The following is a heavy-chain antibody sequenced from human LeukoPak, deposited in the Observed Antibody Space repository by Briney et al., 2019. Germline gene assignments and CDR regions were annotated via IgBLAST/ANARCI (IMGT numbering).Heavy chain of an antibody. Sequence: SETLSLTCTVSGGSISSYYWSWIRQPPGKGLEWIGHIYYSGNTNYNPSLKSRVTISVDTSKNQFSLKLSSVTAADTAVYYCERSLAGGDACDIWGQGTMVTVSS. CDR2: IYYSGNT. CDR3: ERSLAGGDACDI. V-gene: IGHV4-59*08. D-gene: IGHD6-19*01. J-gene: IGHJ3*02. CDR1: GGSISSYY.